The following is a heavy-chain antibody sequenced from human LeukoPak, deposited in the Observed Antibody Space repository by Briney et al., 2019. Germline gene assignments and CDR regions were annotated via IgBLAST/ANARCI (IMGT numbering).Heavy chain of an antibody. J-gene: IGHJ4*02. V-gene: IGHV4-34*01. Sequence: SETLSLTCAVCGGSFSGYYWSWIRQPPGKGLEWMGEINHSGSTNYNPSLKSLVTISVDTSKTQFSLKLSYVTAADTAVYYWARTSRQYYYGSGKGRYFAYWGQGTLVTVSS. CDR2: INHSGST. CDR1: GGSFSGYY. D-gene: IGHD3-10*01. CDR3: ARTSRQYYYGSGKGRYFAY.